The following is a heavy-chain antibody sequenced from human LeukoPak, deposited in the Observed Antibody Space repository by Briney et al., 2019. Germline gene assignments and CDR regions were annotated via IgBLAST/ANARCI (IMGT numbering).Heavy chain of an antibody. V-gene: IGHV3-30*18. Sequence: GESLKISCKGSGYSFIRYWIGWVRQAPGKGLEWVAVISYDGSNKYYADSVKGRFTISRDNSKNTLYLQMNSLRAEDTAVYYCAKDADSSGLYYFDYWGQGTLVTVSS. CDR1: GYSFIRYW. D-gene: IGHD3-22*01. CDR2: ISYDGSNK. J-gene: IGHJ4*02. CDR3: AKDADSSGLYYFDY.